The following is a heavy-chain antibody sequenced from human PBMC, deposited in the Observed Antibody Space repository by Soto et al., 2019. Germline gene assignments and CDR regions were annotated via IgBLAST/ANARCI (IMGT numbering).Heavy chain of an antibody. D-gene: IGHD2-2*01. CDR2: VIPRFGTT. CDR1: GGTFTSYS. Sequence: QVQLEQSGAEVKRPGSSVKVSCRASGGTFTSYSINWVRRAPGQGPEWMGAVIPRFGTTTYAHRFEGRVTVPADASPGKVFMEMSGLRSEDTAVYFCARARIVAVSGRTGGYYYYAMDIWGQGTAVIVSS. J-gene: IGHJ6*02. CDR3: ARARIVAVSGRTGGYYYYAMDI. V-gene: IGHV1-69*01.